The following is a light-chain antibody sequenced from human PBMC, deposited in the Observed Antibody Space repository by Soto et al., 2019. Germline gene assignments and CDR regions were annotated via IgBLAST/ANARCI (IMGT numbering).Light chain of an antibody. CDR3: LLYFGDVWV. V-gene: IGLV7-43*01. CDR1: TGAVTTNYF. J-gene: IGLJ3*02. Sequence: QAVVTQEPSLTVSPGGTVTLTCASSTGAVTTNYFPNWFQQKPGQSPRALIYSTINKHSWTPARFSGSLLGGKAALTLSGVQPEDEADYYCLLYFGDVWVFSGGTKLTVL. CDR2: STI.